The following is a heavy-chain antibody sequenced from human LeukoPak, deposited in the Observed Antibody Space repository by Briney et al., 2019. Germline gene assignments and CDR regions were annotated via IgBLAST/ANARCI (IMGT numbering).Heavy chain of an antibody. Sequence: PGGSLRLSCAASGFTFRSYAMSWVRQAPGKGLEWVSTISGSGGSTYYADSVKGRFSISRDNSKNTLYLQMNSLRAEDTAVYYCAKGIEYSYGSFDYWGQGTLVTVSS. V-gene: IGHV3-23*01. D-gene: IGHD5-18*01. CDR3: AKGIEYSYGSFDY. J-gene: IGHJ4*02. CDR1: GFTFRSYA. CDR2: ISGSGGST.